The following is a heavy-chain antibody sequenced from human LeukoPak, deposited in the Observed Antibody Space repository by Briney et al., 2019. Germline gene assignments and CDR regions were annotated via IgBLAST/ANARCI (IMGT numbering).Heavy chain of an antibody. J-gene: IGHJ6*04. Sequence: EASVKVSCKASGGTFSSYAISWVRQAPGQGLEWMGGIIPIFGTANYAQKFQGRVTITADESTSTAYMELSSLRSEDTAVYYCARSGACYGSGSYPANYGMDVWGKGTTVTVSS. V-gene: IGHV1-69*13. CDR2: IIPIFGTA. CDR3: ARSGACYGSGSYPANYGMDV. D-gene: IGHD3-10*01. CDR1: GGTFSSYA.